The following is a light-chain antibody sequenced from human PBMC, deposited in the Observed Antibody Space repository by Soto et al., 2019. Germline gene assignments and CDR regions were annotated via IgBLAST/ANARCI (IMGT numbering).Light chain of an antibody. CDR3: QRLNSYPLT. V-gene: IGKV1-9*01. Sequence: DIQLTQSPSFLSASVGDRVTITCRASQGISSYLAWYQQKPGKAPKLLIYAASTLQSGVPSRYSGSGSGTEFTLTISSLQPEDFVTYYCQRLNSYPLTFGGGTKVEIK. J-gene: IGKJ4*01. CDR2: AAS. CDR1: QGISSY.